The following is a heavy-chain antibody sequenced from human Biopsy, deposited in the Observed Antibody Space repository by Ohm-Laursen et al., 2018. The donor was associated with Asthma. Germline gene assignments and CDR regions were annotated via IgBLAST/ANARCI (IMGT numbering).Heavy chain of an antibody. J-gene: IGHJ5*02. D-gene: IGHD3-9*01. CDR3: ALSQDSGFDDHSPSWFDP. CDR1: GFSLRTPGVG. V-gene: IGHV2-5*02. CDR2: IYWADYN. Sequence: PTQTLTLTCSLSGFSLRTPGVGVGWIRQSPGKALEWLALIYWADYNLFRPSLKRRLTITKDPSKNQVVLTMTKMDPVDSGTYYCALSQDSGFDDHSPSWFDPWGQGTLVTVSS.